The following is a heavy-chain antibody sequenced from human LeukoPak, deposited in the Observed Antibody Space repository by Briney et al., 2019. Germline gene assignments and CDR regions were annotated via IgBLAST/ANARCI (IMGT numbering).Heavy chain of an antibody. V-gene: IGHV3-30*04. D-gene: IGHD3-22*01. CDR2: ISYDGSNK. J-gene: IGHJ4*02. CDR3: ARASDYYDSSGYSWDY. Sequence: GGSLRLSCAASGFTFSSYAMHWVRQAPGKGLEWVAVISYDGSNKYYADSVKGRFTISRDNSKNTLYLQMNSLRAEDTAVYYCARASDYYDSSGYSWDYWGQGTLVTVSS. CDR1: GFTFSSYA.